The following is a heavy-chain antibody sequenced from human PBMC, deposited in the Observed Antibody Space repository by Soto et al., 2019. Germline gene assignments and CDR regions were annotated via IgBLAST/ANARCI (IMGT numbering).Heavy chain of an antibody. Sequence: LRLSCAASGFTFSSYAMSWVRQAPGKGLEWVSAISGSGGSTYYADSVKGRFTISRDNSKNTLYLQMNSLRAEDTAVYYCAKTVDIVATVHNWLDPWGQGTLVTVSS. CDR3: AKTVDIVATVHNWLDP. CDR2: ISGSGGST. D-gene: IGHD5-12*01. V-gene: IGHV3-23*01. J-gene: IGHJ5*02. CDR1: GFTFSSYA.